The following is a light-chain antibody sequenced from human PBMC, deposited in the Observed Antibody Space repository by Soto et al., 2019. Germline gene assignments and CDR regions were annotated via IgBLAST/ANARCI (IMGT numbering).Light chain of an antibody. CDR2: EDD. CDR1: GGSIASHY. J-gene: IGLJ2*01. V-gene: IGLV6-57*02. Sequence: NFMLTQPHSVSESPGKTVTISCTGSGGSIASHYVQWYQQRPGSAPTTLIYEDDQRPSGVPDRFSGSIDSSPNSASLTISGLKTEDAADYYCQSFDSNNQHGVFGGGTKLTVL. CDR3: QSFDSNNQHGV.